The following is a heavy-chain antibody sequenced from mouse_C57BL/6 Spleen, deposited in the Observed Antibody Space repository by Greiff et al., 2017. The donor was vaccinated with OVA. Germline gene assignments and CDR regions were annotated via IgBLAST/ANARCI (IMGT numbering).Heavy chain of an antibody. CDR2: INPYNGDT. V-gene: IGHV1-37*01. CDR1: GYSFTGYF. J-gene: IGHJ1*03. D-gene: IGHD1-1*01. Sequence: EVKLEESGPELVKPGASVKISCKASGYSFTGYFMNWVKQSHGKSLEWIGRINPYNGDTFYTQKFKGKATLTVDKSSSTAPMELLNLTSKGFADYYCARGDYGSSWYFDVWGTGTTVTVSS. CDR3: ARGDYGSSWYFDV.